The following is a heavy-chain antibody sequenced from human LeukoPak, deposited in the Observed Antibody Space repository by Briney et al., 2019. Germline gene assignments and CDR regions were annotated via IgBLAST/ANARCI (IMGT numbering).Heavy chain of an antibody. CDR2: ISSSGSSI. Sequence: GGSLRLSCAASGFIFSSYEMNWVRQTPGKGLEWVSYISSSGSSIYYADSEKGRFTISRDNAKNSLYLQMNSLRAEDTAVYYCAREQRTGVTWWFDSWGQGTLVTVSS. J-gene: IGHJ5*01. CDR1: GFIFSSYE. V-gene: IGHV3-48*03. D-gene: IGHD3-10*01. CDR3: AREQRTGVTWWFDS.